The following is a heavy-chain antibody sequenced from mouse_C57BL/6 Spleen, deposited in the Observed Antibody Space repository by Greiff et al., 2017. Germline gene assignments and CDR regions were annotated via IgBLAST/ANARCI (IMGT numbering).Heavy chain of an antibody. CDR1: GYSFTSGYY. CDR3: ARGGLPSWFAY. D-gene: IGHD2-2*01. V-gene: IGHV3-6*01. J-gene: IGHJ3*01. CDR2: ISYDGSN. Sequence: ESGPGLVKPSQSLSLTCSVTGYSFTSGYYWNWIRQFPGNKLEWMGYISYDGSNNYNPSLKNRISITRDTSKNQFFLKLNSVTTEDTATYCCARGGLPSWFAYWGQGTLVTVSA.